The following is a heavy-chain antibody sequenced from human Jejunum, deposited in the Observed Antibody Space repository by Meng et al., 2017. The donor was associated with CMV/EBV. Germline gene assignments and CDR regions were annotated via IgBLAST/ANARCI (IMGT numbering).Heavy chain of an antibody. CDR1: GGAISSTSYS. Sequence: CNVLGGAISSTSYSWGWIRQPPGKGLEWIVTIYHEECTYYKPSLKSRVTISVDTSKNQFSLKLSSVTAADTAVYFCATFEYFAYWGQGTGVTVSS. V-gene: IGHV4-39*07. J-gene: IGHJ4*02. CDR2: IYHEECT. D-gene: IGHD2/OR15-2a*01. CDR3: ATFEYFAY.